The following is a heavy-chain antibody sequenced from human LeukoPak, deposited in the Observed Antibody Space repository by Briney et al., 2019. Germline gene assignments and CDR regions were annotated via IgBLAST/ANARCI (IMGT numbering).Heavy chain of an antibody. CDR3: ANGGYYSLDS. D-gene: IGHD2-15*01. J-gene: IGHJ4*02. V-gene: IGHV3-30*18. CDR1: GFTFRNYD. Sequence: GGSLRLSCAASGFTFRNYDMHWVRQAPGKGLEWVAVISYDGSNKYYADSVKGRFTISRDNSKRTLFLQTDSLRNEDTAVYYCANGGYYSLDSWGQGTLVTASS. CDR2: ISYDGSNK.